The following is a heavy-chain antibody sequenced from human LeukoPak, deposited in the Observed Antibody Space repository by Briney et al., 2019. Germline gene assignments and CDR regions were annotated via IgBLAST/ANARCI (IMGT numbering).Heavy chain of an antibody. V-gene: IGHV3-11*01. J-gene: IGHJ4*02. CDR3: AREEYGGHNFDY. CDR1: GSTLSDYY. D-gene: IGHD4-23*01. CDR2: ISNTGYSK. Sequence: GGSLRLSCASPGSTLSDYYVNWIRQAPGKGLEWVSQISNTGYSKYYADSVKGRFTISRDNVKDSVSLQMNSLRVADSGMYYCAREEYGGHNFDYWGQGILVTVSS.